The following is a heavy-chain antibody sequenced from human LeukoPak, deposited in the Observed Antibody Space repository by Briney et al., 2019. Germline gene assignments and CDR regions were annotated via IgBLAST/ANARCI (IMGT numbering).Heavy chain of an antibody. D-gene: IGHD2-21*02. Sequence: GGSLRLSCAASGFTFSSYWMSWVRQTPGKGLEWVSGTNWDGGRTGYADSVKGRFTISRDNAKNSLYLQMNSLRVEDTAMYYCARDGLRRPPTPYCGGDCPLDYWGQGTLVSVSS. J-gene: IGHJ4*02. CDR3: ARDGLRRPPTPYCGGDCPLDY. V-gene: IGHV3-20*04. CDR2: TNWDGGRT. CDR1: GFTFSSYW.